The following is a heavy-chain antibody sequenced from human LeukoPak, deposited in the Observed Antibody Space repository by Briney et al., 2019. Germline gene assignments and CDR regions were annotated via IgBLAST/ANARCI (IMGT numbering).Heavy chain of an antibody. J-gene: IGHJ4*02. V-gene: IGHV3-30-3*01. Sequence: GGSLRLSCAASGFTFSSYAMHWVRQAPGKGLEWVAVISYDGSNKYYADSVKGRFTISRDNSRNTLYLQMNSLRAEDTAVYYCAVGPVDTAMVLDYWGQGTLVTVSS. CDR3: AVGPVDTAMVLDY. D-gene: IGHD5-18*01. CDR1: GFTFSSYA. CDR2: ISYDGSNK.